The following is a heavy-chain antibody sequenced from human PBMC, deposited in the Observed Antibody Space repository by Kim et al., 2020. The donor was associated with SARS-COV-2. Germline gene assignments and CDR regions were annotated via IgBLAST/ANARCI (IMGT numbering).Heavy chain of an antibody. CDR2: IYYSGST. CDR3: ARSPITIFGVVGPLVDP. J-gene: IGHJ5*02. V-gene: IGHV4-31*03. D-gene: IGHD3-3*01. CDR1: GGSISSGGYY. Sequence: SETLSLTCTVSGGSISSGGYYWSWIRQHPGKGLEWIGYIYYSGSTYYNPSLKSRVTISVDTSKNQFSLKLSSVTAADTAVYYCARSPITIFGVVGPLVDPWGQGTLVTVSS.